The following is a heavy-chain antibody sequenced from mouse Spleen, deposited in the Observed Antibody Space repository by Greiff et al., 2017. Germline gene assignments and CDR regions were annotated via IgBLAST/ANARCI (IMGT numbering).Heavy chain of an antibody. CDR3: ARMTTGSSYYYAMDY. D-gene: IGHD1-1*01. V-gene: IGHV1-53*01. J-gene: IGHJ4*01. CDR2: INPSNGGT. Sequence: QVQLQQPGAELVMPGASVKLSCKASGYTFTSYWMHWVKQRPGQGLEWIGNINPSNGGTNYNEKFKSKATLTVDKSSSTAYMQLSSLTSEDSAVYYCARMTTGSSYYYAMDYWGQGTSVTVSS. CDR1: GYTFTSYW.